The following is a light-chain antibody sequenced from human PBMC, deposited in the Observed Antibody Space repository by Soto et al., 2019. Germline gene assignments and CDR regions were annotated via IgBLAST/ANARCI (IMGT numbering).Light chain of an antibody. Sequence: QSALTQPPSASGSPGQSVTISCTGSSSDVGGYNYVSWYQQHPGKAPKLMIYEVSKRPSGVPDRLSGSKSGNTASLTVSGLQAEDEADSYCSSYGGSNTVVFCGGTKLTVL. CDR1: SSDVGGYNY. J-gene: IGLJ2*01. CDR3: SSYGGSNTVV. V-gene: IGLV2-8*01. CDR2: EVS.